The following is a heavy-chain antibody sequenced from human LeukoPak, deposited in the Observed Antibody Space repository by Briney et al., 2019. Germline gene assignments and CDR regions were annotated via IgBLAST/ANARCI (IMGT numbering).Heavy chain of an antibody. CDR2: INHSGST. J-gene: IGHJ4*02. D-gene: IGHD5-24*01. CDR1: GGSFSGYY. V-gene: IGHV4-34*01. Sequence: SETLSLTCAVYGGSFSGYYWSWIRQPPGKGLEWIGEINHSGSTNYNPSLKSRVTISVDTSKNQFSLKLSSVTAADTAVYYCARTGWLRRYFDYWGQGTLVTVSS. CDR3: ARTGWLRRYFDY.